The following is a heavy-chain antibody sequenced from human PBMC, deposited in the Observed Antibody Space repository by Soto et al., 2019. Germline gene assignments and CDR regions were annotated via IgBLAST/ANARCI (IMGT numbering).Heavy chain of an antibody. CDR3: AHQMSGYDLFDY. CDR2: INAGNGNT. CDR1: GYTFTSYA. V-gene: IGHV1-3*01. Sequence: ASVKVSCKASGYTFTSYAMHWVRQAPGQRLEWMGWINAGNGNTKYSQKFQGRLTITKDTSKNQVVLTMTNMDPVDTATYYCAHQMSGYDLFDYWGQGTLVTVSS. D-gene: IGHD5-12*01. J-gene: IGHJ4*02.